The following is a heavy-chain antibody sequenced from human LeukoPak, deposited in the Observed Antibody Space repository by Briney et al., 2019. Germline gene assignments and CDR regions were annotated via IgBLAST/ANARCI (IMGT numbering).Heavy chain of an antibody. J-gene: IGHJ4*02. CDR3: AVGDNPGALDY. CDR2: ISNDASST. CDR1: GFTLSNYW. D-gene: IGHD1-14*01. Sequence: PGGSLRLSCAASGFTLSNYWMHWVRQAPGKGLVWVSRISNDASSTTYADSVKGRFTISRDNTKNTLYLQMNSLRAEDTAVYYCAVGDNPGALDYWGQGTLVTVSS. V-gene: IGHV3-74*01.